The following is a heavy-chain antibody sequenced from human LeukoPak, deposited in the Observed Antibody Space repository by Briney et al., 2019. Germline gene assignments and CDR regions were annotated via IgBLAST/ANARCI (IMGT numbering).Heavy chain of an antibody. D-gene: IGHD3-10*01. CDR3: ARRVATTSGSLSGMDV. CDR1: GYRLNSYW. Sequence: GGAPETYLHVPGYRLNSYWIGWERPMPGKGLEWMGMIFPGDSDTRYSPPFQGKVTISGDKSISTAYLRWSSLKASDTAMYYCARRVATTSGSLSGMDVWGQGTTVTVSS. V-gene: IGHV5-51*01. J-gene: IGHJ6*02. CDR2: IFPGDSDT.